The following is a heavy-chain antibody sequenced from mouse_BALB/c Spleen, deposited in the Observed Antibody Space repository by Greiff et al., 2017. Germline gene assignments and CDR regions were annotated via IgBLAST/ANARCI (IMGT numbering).Heavy chain of an antibody. J-gene: IGHJ2*01. Sequence: VQLQQSGPELMKPGASVKISCKASGYSFTSYYMHWVKQSHGKSLEWIGYIDPFNGGTSYNQKFKGKATLTVDKSSSTAYMHLRSLTSEDSAVYYCAMIYYDYDVGYWGQGTTLTVSS. D-gene: IGHD2-4*01. CDR3: AMIYYDYDVGY. CDR1: GYSFTSYY. V-gene: IGHV1S135*01. CDR2: IDPFNGGT.